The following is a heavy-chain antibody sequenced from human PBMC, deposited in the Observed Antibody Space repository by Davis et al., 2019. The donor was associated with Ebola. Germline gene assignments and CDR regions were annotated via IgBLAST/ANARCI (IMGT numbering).Heavy chain of an antibody. Sequence: GESLKISCAASGFTFSSYGMHWVRQAPGKGLVWVAVISYDGTKQYYADSVKGRFTISRDNSKNTLYLQMNSLRAEDTAVYYCARNRNYYDSSGYYYEDYYYYGMDVWGKGTTVTVSS. J-gene: IGHJ6*04. CDR2: ISYDGTKQ. CDR3: ARNRNYYDSSGYYYEDYYYYGMDV. D-gene: IGHD3-22*01. V-gene: IGHV3-30*03. CDR1: GFTFSSYG.